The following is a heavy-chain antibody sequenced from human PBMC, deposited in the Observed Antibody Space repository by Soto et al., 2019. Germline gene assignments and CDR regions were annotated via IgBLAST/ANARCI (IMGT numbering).Heavy chain of an antibody. CDR3: ARGPITMVRGVNDYYYGMDV. CDR2: IIPILGIA. J-gene: IGHJ6*02. CDR1: GGTFSSYT. V-gene: IGHV1-69*02. D-gene: IGHD3-10*01. Sequence: QVQLVQSGAEVKKPGSSVKVSCKASGGTFSSYTISWVRQAPGQGLEWMGRIIPILGIANYAQKFQGRVTITADKSTSTDYMELSSLRSEDTAVYYCARGPITMVRGVNDYYYGMDVWGQGTTVTVSS.